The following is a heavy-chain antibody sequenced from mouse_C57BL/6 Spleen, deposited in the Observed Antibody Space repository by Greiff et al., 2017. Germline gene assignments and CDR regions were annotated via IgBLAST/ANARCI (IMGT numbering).Heavy chain of an antibody. D-gene: IGHD1-1*01. CDR2: FYPGSGSI. V-gene: IGHV1-62-2*01. Sequence: VKLMESGAELVKPGASVTLSCKASGYTFTEYTIHWVKQRSGQGLEWIGWFYPGSGSIKYNEKFKDKATLTADKSSSTVYMELSRLTSEDSAVYFCARHEGYYYGSAWFAYWGQGTLVTVSA. CDR1: GYTFTEYT. CDR3: ARHEGYYYGSAWFAY. J-gene: IGHJ3*01.